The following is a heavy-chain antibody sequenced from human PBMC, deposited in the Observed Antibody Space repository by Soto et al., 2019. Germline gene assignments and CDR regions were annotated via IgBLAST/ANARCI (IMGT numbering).Heavy chain of an antibody. V-gene: IGHV4-34*01. J-gene: IGHJ4*02. Sequence: SETLSLTCAVSGGSLRGHYWSWICQSPEKGLEWIGEINHSGFTNYNPTLKSRVTISRDASKNQFSLRLSSMTAADSAVYFCARAAVKLGATLFDSWGQGTLVTVYS. CDR3: ARAAVKLGATLFDS. CDR2: INHSGFT. CDR1: GGSLRGHY. D-gene: IGHD1-26*01.